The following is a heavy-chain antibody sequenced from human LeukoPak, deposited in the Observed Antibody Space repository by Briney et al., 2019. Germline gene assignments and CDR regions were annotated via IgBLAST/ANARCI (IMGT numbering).Heavy chain of an antibody. CDR1: GFTFSSYS. Sequence: GGSLRLSCAASGFTFSSYSMNWVRQAPGKGLEWVSSISSSSSYVYYADSVKGRFTISRDNSKNTLYLQMNSLRAEDTAVYYCAKAPSAVAENYFDYWGQGTLVTVSS. V-gene: IGHV3-21*04. D-gene: IGHD6-19*01. CDR3: AKAPSAVAENYFDY. J-gene: IGHJ4*02. CDR2: ISSSSSYV.